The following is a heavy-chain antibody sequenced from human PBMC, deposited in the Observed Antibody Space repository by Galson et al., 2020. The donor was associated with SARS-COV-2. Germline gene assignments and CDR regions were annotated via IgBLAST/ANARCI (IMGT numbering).Heavy chain of an antibody. CDR3: AKDGLFKWELLVPYYYGMDV. J-gene: IGHJ6*02. V-gene: IGHV3-30*18. CDR2: ISYDGSNK. CDR1: GFTFSSYG. Sequence: GESLKISCAASGFTFSSYGMHWVRQAPGKGLEWVAVISYDGSNKYYADSVKGRFTISRDNSKNTLYLQMNSLRAEDTAVYYCAKDGLFKWELLVPYYYGMDVWGQGTTVTVSS. D-gene: IGHD1-26*01.